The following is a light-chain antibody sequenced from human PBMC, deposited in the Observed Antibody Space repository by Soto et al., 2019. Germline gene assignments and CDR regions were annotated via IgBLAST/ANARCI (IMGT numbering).Light chain of an antibody. CDR2: DVS. V-gene: IGLV2-14*01. J-gene: IGLJ1*01. CDR3: SSYTNSSTYV. Sequence: QSALTQPASVSGSPGQSITISCTGTASDVGGYNYVSWYQQHPGKAPKLMIYDVSDRPLGVSNRFSGSKSGNTASLTISGLQAEDVADYYCSSYTNSSTYVFGTGSKLTV. CDR1: ASDVGGYNY.